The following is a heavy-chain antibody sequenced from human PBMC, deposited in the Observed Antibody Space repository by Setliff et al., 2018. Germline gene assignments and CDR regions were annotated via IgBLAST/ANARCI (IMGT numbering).Heavy chain of an antibody. CDR3: SRLVRFCTRTTCQRLSGDDF. D-gene: IGHD2-8*01. CDR1: GYTFTDYG. Sequence: GASVKVSCKASGYTFTDYGITWVRQAPGQGLEWMGWISGYTGNTNYAHKLQGRVTLTTDTSTGTAYMELRSLRSDDTAVYYCSRLVRFCTRTTCQRLSGDDFWGQGTLVTVSS. CDR2: ISGYTGNT. V-gene: IGHV1-18*01. J-gene: IGHJ4*02.